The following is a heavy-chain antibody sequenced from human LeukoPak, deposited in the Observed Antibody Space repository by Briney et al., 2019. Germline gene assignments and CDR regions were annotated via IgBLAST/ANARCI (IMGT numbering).Heavy chain of an antibody. V-gene: IGHV4-59*01. CDR1: GGSISSYY. D-gene: IGHD3-22*01. J-gene: IGHJ4*02. Sequence: SETLSLTCTVSGGSISSYYWSWIRQPPGKGLEWTGYISYSGSTNYNPSLKSRVTITLDTSKKQFSLKLSSVTAADTAVYYCAREGYDSNIYYKADYWGQGTLVTVSS. CDR3: AREGYDSNIYYKADY. CDR2: ISYSGST.